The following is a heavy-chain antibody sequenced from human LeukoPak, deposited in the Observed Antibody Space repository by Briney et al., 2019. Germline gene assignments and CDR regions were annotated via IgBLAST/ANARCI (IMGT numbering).Heavy chain of an antibody. Sequence: GGSLRLSCAASGFTSSSYGMHWVLQAPGKGLEWVAFTQYDGSNKHYADSVKGRFTVSRDNSKNTLYLQMNSLRAEDTAVYYCAKYRSYYGSGIDYWGQGTLVTVSS. D-gene: IGHD3-10*01. CDR3: AKYRSYYGSGIDY. J-gene: IGHJ4*02. V-gene: IGHV3-30*02. CDR1: GFTSSSYG. CDR2: TQYDGSNK.